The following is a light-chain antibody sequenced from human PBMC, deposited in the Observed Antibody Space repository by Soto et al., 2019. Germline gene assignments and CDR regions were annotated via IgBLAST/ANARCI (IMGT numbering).Light chain of an antibody. CDR3: QQYYSTPPT. Sequence: DIVMTQSPDSLAVSLSESSTINCKSSQGVLYSSNNKNYLAWYQQKPGQPPKLLIYWASTRESGVPDRFSGSGSGTDFTLTISSLQAEDVAVYYCQQYYSTPPTFGHVTKVDIK. CDR2: WAS. J-gene: IGKJ1*01. CDR1: QGVLYSSNNKNY. V-gene: IGKV4-1*01.